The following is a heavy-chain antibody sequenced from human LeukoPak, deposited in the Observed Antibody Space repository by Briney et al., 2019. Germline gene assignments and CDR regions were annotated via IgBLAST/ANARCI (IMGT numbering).Heavy chain of an antibody. CDR1: GGSISSYY. CDR2: IYYSGST. V-gene: IGHV4-59*01. CDR3: ARVNYDFWSGYYLYFDY. J-gene: IGHJ4*02. Sequence: SETLSLTCTVSGGSISSYYWSWIRQPPGKGLEWIGYIYYSGSTNYNPSLKSRVTISVDTSKNQFSLKLSSVTAADTAVYYCARVNYDFWSGYYLYFDYWGQGTLVTVSS. D-gene: IGHD3-3*01.